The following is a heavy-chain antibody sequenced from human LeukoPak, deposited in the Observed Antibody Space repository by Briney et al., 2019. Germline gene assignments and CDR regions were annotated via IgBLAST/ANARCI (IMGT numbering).Heavy chain of an antibody. CDR1: GYSFTSNY. D-gene: IGHD3-22*01. V-gene: IGHV1-46*01. Sequence: ASVKVSCKASGYSFTSNYIHWVRQAPGQGLEWMGMIYPRDGSTSYAQKFQGRVTVTRDTSTSTVHMELSGLRSEDTAVYYCARGNTDYYYDSSGYGFCYAFDIWGQGTMVTVSS. J-gene: IGHJ3*02. CDR3: ARGNTDYYYDSSGYGFCYAFDI. CDR2: IYPRDGST.